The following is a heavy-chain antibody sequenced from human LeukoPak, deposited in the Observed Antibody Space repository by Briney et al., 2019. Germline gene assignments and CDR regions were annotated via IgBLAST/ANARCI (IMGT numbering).Heavy chain of an antibody. Sequence: GGSLRLSCAASGFTFSSYWMSWVRQAPGKGLEWVASIKQDGSEKYYVDSVKGRFTISRDNAKNSLYLQMNSLRAEDTAVYYCARDEYYYDSSGSMYYFDYWGQGTLVTVSS. CDR1: GFTFSSYW. CDR2: IKQDGSEK. V-gene: IGHV3-7*01. D-gene: IGHD3-22*01. CDR3: ARDEYYYDSSGSMYYFDY. J-gene: IGHJ4*02.